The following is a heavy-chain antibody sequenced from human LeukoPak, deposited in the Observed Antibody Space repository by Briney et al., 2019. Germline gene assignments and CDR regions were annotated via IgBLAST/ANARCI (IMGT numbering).Heavy chain of an antibody. Sequence: GGSLRLSCAASGFTYSSYGMHWVREAPGKALGWVAVISYDGSNKYYADSVKGRFTISRDNSKNTLYLQMNSLRAEDTAVYYCAKEPYCSSTSCIGEYFQRWGQGTLVTVSS. CDR1: GFTYSSYG. V-gene: IGHV3-30*18. J-gene: IGHJ1*01. D-gene: IGHD2-2*01. CDR2: ISYDGSNK. CDR3: AKEPYCSSTSCIGEYFQR.